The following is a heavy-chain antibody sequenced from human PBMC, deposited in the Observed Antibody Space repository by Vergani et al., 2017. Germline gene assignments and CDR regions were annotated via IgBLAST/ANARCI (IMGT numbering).Heavy chain of an antibody. CDR3: ARVGSSSGYYLRF. V-gene: IGHV3-49*03. J-gene: IGHJ4*02. Sequence: EVQLVESGGGLVQPGRSLRLSCTASGFTFGDYAMSWFRQAPGKGLEWVGFIRSKAYGGTTEYAASVKGRFTISRDNAKNSLYLQMNSLRAEDTAVYYCARVGSSSGYYLRFWGQGTLVTVSS. CDR1: GFTFGDYA. D-gene: IGHD3-22*01. CDR2: IRSKAYGGTT.